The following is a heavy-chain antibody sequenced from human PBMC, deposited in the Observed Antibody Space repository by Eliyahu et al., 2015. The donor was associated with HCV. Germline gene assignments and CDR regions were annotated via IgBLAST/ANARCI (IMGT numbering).Heavy chain of an antibody. D-gene: IGHD3-22*01. CDR2: ISTTGGTT. V-gene: IGHV3-11*01. CDR1: GFSFSDXX. Sequence: QVQLVESGGGLVKXGGSLRLSCAASGFSFSDXXXXWIRQAPGKGLEWVSYISTTGGTTFYADSVKGRFTISRDNAEKSLSLQMNSLRAEDTAVYYCARDHSFGYDSSGNSLEWFDPWGQGTLVTVSS. CDR3: ARDHSFGYDSSGNSLEWFDP. J-gene: IGHJ5*02.